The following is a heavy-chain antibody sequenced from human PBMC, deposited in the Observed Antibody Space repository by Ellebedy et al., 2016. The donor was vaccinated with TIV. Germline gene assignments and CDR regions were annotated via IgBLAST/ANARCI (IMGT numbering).Heavy chain of an antibody. V-gene: IGHV3-21*03. CDR1: GFAFSTYS. CDR2: ISGNTKYI. J-gene: IGHJ5*02. CDR3: ARPGGQSSDRKGS. Sequence: GESLKISCEASGFAFSTYSMIWVRQAPGKGLEWVSSISGNTKYIYYADSVKGRFTISRDNARNSLYLEMKSLRAEDTGVYYCARPGGQSSDRKGSWGQGTMVTVPS. D-gene: IGHD6-25*01.